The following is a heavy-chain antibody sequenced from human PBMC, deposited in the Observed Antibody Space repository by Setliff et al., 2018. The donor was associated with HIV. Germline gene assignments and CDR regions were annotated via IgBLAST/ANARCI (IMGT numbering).Heavy chain of an antibody. CDR1: GYTFTASY. J-gene: IGHJ5*02. V-gene: IGHV1-2*02. Sequence: ASVKVSCKTSGYTFTASYLHWVRQAPGQGLQWMGWMHPNSGATKYAQKFRDRVTLTGDTSISTASMELSSLKSDDTAMYFCARGRTYDSSGYIGNWFDPWGQGTLVTSPQ. D-gene: IGHD3-22*01. CDR2: MHPNSGAT. CDR3: ARGRTYDSSGYIGNWFDP.